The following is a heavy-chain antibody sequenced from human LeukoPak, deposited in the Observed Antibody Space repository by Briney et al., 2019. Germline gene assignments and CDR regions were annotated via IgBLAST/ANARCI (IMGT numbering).Heavy chain of an antibody. CDR2: INHSGST. J-gene: IGHJ4*02. Sequence: SETLSLTCAVYGGSFSGYYWSWIRQPPGKGLEWIGEINHSGSTNYNPSLKSRVTISVDTSKNQFSLKLSSVTAADTAVYYCAGGPVTYYYDSSGSHSFFDYWGQGTLVTVSS. CDR3: AGGPVTYYYDSSGSHSFFDY. CDR1: GGSFSGYY. V-gene: IGHV4-34*01. D-gene: IGHD3-22*01.